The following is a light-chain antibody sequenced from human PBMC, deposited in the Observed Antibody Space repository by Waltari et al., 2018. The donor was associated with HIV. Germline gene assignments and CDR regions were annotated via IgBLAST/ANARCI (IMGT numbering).Light chain of an antibody. CDR1: ISNVGENY. CDR2: ENN. CDR3: GTWDSSLSAYV. J-gene: IGLJ1*01. V-gene: IGLV1-51*02. Sequence: QSVMTQPPSVSAAPGQKVTISCSGGISNVGENYVSWYQQVPGEAPKLLMYENNKRPSGIPDRVSCSKSGTSATLDITVLQTGDEADYYCGTWDSSLSAYVFGTGTKVPVL.